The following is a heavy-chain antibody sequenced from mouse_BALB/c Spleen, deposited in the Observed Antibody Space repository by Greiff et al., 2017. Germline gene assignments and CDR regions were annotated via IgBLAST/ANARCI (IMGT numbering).Heavy chain of an antibody. Sequence: VQLQESGPELVRPGVSVKISCKGSGYTFTDYAMHWVKQSHAKSLEWIGVISTYYGNTNYNQKFKGKATMTVDKSSSTAYMELARLTSEDSAIYYCAREGERLRFAYWGQGTLVTVSA. D-gene: IGHD1-2*01. CDR3: AREGERLRFAY. CDR1: GYTFTDYA. V-gene: IGHV1-67*01. CDR2: ISTYYGNT. J-gene: IGHJ3*01.